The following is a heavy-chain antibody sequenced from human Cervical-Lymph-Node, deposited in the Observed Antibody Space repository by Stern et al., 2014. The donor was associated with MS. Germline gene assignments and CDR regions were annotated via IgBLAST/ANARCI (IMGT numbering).Heavy chain of an antibody. CDR3: VHPTKAASTSFDQ. J-gene: IGHJ4*02. V-gene: IGHV2-5*02. Sequence: QVTLRESGPTLVKPTQTLTLTCTFSGFSLSTRGVGVGRIRQPPGKALEXLALIYWDADTRYSPSLKSRLTITKDTSKSQVVLTLTNVDPADTATYYCVHPTKAASTSFDQWGQGTLVTVSS. D-gene: IGHD6-13*01. CDR1: GFSLSTRGVG. CDR2: IYWDADT.